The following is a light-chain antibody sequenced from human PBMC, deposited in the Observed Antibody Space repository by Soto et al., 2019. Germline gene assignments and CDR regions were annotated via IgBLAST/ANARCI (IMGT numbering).Light chain of an antibody. V-gene: IGKV1-17*01. J-gene: IGKJ1*01. CDR3: LQHNYYPRT. CDR2: VAS. CDR1: EGIRSH. Sequence: DIQMTQSPSSLSASVGDRVTITCRASEGIRSHLGWYQQKPGKAPKLLISVASNLQSGVPSRFSGSGSGTEFPLTISSLQPEDFATYYCLQHNYYPRTFGQGTKVEIK.